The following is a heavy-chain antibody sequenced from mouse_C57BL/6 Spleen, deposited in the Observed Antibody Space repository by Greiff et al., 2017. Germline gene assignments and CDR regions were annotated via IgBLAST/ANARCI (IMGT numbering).Heavy chain of an antibody. CDR3: TSALYGNYFEY. V-gene: IGHV5-9-1*02. D-gene: IGHD2-1*01. Sequence: EVKLVESGEGLVKPGGSLKLSCAASGFTFSSYAMSWVRQTPGKRLEWVAYISSGGDYIYYADTVKGRFTISRDNARNTLYLQMSSLTSEDTAMYYCTSALYGNYFEYWGQGTTLTVSS. CDR2: ISSGGDYI. CDR1: GFTFSSYA. J-gene: IGHJ2*01.